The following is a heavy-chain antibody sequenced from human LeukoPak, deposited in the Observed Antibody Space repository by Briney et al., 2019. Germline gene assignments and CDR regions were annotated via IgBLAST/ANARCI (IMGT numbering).Heavy chain of an antibody. Sequence: SVKVSCKASGGTFSSYAISWVRQAPGQGLEWMGRIIPIHSIANYAQKFQGRVTITADKSTSTAYMELSSLRSEDTAVYYCARYASYDSSGYYYGERYFDYWGQGTLVTVSS. V-gene: IGHV1-69*04. D-gene: IGHD3-22*01. CDR3: ARYASYDSSGYYYGERYFDY. J-gene: IGHJ4*02. CDR2: IIPIHSIA. CDR1: GGTFSSYA.